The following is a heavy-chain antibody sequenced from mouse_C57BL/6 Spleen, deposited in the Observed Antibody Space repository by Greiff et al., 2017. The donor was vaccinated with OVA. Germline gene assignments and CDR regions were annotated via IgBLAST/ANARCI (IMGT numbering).Heavy chain of an antibody. CDR2: IDPSDSYT. D-gene: IGHD1-1*01. Sequence: VQLQQPGAELVMPGASVKLSCKASGYTFTSYWMHWVKQRPGQGLEWIGEIDPSDSYTNYNQKFKGKSTLTVDKSSSTAYMQLSSLTSEDSAVYDCAHYYGSKGYFDVWGTGTTVTVSS. J-gene: IGHJ1*03. CDR1: GYTFTSYW. CDR3: AHYYGSKGYFDV. V-gene: IGHV1-69*01.